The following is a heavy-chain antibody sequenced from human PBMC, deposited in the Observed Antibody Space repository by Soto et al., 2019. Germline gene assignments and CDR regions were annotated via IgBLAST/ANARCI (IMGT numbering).Heavy chain of an antibody. V-gene: IGHV3-23*01. Sequence: PGGSLRLSCAASGFTFSSSAMSWVRQAPGKGLEWVSAISFSSSSSHYADPVKGRFTISRDNSKNTLYLQMNSLRAEDTAVYYYAKEISWNYYFDYWGQGAVVTVSS. CDR1: GFTFSSSA. CDR3: AKEISWNYYFDY. J-gene: IGHJ4*02. CDR2: ISFSSSSS. D-gene: IGHD1-1*01.